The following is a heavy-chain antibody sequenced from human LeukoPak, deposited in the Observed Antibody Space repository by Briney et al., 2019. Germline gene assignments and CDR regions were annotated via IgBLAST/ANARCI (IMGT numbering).Heavy chain of an antibody. CDR2: INPNSGGT. D-gene: IGHD3-22*01. V-gene: IGHV1-2*04. Sequence: GASVTVSCKASGYTFTGYYMHWVRQAPGQGLEWMGWINPNSGGTNYAQKFQGWVTMTRDTSISTAYMELSRLRSDDTAVYYCARGEYYYDSSGYSDFDYWGQGTLVTVSS. CDR1: GYTFTGYY. J-gene: IGHJ4*02. CDR3: ARGEYYYDSSGYSDFDY.